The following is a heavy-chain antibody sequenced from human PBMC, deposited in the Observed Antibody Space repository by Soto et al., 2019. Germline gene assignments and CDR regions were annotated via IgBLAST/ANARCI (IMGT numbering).Heavy chain of an antibody. CDR1: GFIVSTNY. Sequence: EVQLVESGGGLVPPGGSLRLSCAASGFIVSTNYMGWARQAPGKGLEWVSVIYSGGSTYYTDSVRGRFTISRDNSKNTLYLQMNSLRAEDTSVYYCAREPGSSWFNYWGQGTLVTVSS. J-gene: IGHJ4*02. D-gene: IGHD6-13*01. CDR2: IYSGGST. V-gene: IGHV3-66*01. CDR3: AREPGSSWFNY.